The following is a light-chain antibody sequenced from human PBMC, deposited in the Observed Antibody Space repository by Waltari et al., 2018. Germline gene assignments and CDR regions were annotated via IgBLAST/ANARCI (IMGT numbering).Light chain of an antibody. Sequence: ETVLTQSPGTLSLSPGEGATLSCRASQSVGRSLVWYQQKPGRAPRLLIYGASIRATGIPDMFTGSGSGTDFSLTISRLEPEDSAVYYCQMYVRLPVTFGQGTKVEI. CDR3: QMYVRLPVT. V-gene: IGKV3-20*01. CDR2: GAS. CDR1: QSVGRS. J-gene: IGKJ1*01.